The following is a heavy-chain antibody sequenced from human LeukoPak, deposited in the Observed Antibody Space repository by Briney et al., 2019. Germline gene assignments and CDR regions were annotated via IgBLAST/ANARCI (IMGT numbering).Heavy chain of an antibody. CDR1: GFTFDIYA. D-gene: IGHD3-3*01. Sequence: PGGSLRLSCAASGFTFDIYAMSWVRQAPGKGLEWVSTISGSRGSTYYADSVKGRFTISRDNSKNTLYLQMNSLRAEDTAVYYCAKDNHVSRFLEWIDALDIWGQGTMVTVSS. CDR2: ISGSRGST. V-gene: IGHV3-23*01. J-gene: IGHJ3*02. CDR3: AKDNHVSRFLEWIDALDI.